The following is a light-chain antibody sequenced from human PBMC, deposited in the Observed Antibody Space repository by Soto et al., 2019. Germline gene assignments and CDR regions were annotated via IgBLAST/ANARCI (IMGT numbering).Light chain of an antibody. V-gene: IGKV3-20*01. Sequence: EIVLPQSPGTLSLSPGERATLSCRASQSVSSSYLAWYQQKPGQSPRLLIYGASSRDTGIPDRFSGSGSGTDFTLTISSLEPEDFAVYYCQQYGSSRRKFGKRTKVEIK. CDR1: QSVSSSY. CDR2: GAS. J-gene: IGKJ1*01. CDR3: QQYGSSRRK.